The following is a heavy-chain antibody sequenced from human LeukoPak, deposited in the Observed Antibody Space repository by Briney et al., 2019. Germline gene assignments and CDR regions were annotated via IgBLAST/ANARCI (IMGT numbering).Heavy chain of an antibody. CDR2: IYYSGNT. J-gene: IGHJ5*02. V-gene: IGHV4-39*07. CDR3: ARASCGGGTCYDSRGWFDP. CDR1: GVSISSSNSY. Sequence: SETLSLTCTVSGVSISSSNSYWGWIRQPPGKGLEWIGSIYYSGNTYYNASLKSRVTISVDTAKNQFSLKLRSVTAADTAVYYCARASCGGGTCYDSRGWFDPWGQGTLVTVSS. D-gene: IGHD2-15*01.